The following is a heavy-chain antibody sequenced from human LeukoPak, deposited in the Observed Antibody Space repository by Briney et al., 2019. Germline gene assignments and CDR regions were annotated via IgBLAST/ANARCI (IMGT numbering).Heavy chain of an antibody. Sequence: GGSLRLSCAASGFTFSDYYMSWIRQAPGKGLEWVSYISSSGSTIYYADSVKGRFTISRDNAKNSLYLQMNSLRAEDTAVYYCARCGYSYGYYYYYYGMDVWGQGTTVTVSS. V-gene: IGHV3-11*01. CDR3: ARCGYSYGYYYYYYGMDV. CDR1: GFTFSDYY. D-gene: IGHD5-18*01. CDR2: ISSSGSTI. J-gene: IGHJ6*02.